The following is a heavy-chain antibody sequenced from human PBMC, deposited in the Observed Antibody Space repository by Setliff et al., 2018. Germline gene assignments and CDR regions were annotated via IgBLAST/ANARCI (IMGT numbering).Heavy chain of an antibody. CDR3: ARAGYIYYYYYMDV. Sequence: SETLSLTCAVYGGSFSGDDGSWIRQPPGKGLEWIGEINHSGSTNYNPSLKSRVTISVDTSKNQFSLKLSSVTAADTAVYYCARAGYIYYYYYMDVWGKGTTVTVSS. CDR2: INHSGST. CDR1: GGSFSGDD. J-gene: IGHJ6*03. V-gene: IGHV4-34*01. D-gene: IGHD5-18*01.